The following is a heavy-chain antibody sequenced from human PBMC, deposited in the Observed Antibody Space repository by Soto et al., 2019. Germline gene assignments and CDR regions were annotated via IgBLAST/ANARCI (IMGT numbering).Heavy chain of an antibody. D-gene: IGHD6-13*01. J-gene: IGHJ4*02. CDR3: ARGYRQSGYSSSWVFDY. V-gene: IGHV4-31*03. Sequence: QVQLQXXGPGLVKPSQTLSLICTVSGGSXXXXXXXXXWIRQHPGKGLEWIGYIFYSGSTYYNPFLRSRVTISADTSENQFSLNLSSVTAADTAVYFCARGYRQSGYSSSWVFDYWGQGTLVNVSS. CDR2: IFYSGST. CDR1: GGSXXXXXXX.